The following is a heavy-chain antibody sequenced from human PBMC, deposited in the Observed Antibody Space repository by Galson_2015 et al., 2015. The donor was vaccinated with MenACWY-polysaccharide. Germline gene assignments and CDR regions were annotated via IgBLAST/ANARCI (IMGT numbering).Heavy chain of an antibody. CDR3: ARAVPRWDAFEI. D-gene: IGHD4-23*01. CDR2: MNPNSGNT. V-gene: IGHV1-8*01. J-gene: IGHJ3*02. CDR1: GYTFTSYD. Sequence: SVKVSCKASGYTFTSYDINWERQATGQGLEWMGWMNPNSGNTGYAQKFQGRVTMTRNTSISTAYMELSSLRSEDTAVYYCARAVPRWDAFEIWGQGTMVTVSS.